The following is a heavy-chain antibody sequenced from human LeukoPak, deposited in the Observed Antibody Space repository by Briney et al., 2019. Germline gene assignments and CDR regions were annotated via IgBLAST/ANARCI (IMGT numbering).Heavy chain of an antibody. V-gene: IGHV3-23*01. CDR3: AELGITMIGGV. CDR1: GFTFSSHG. Sequence: GGSLRLSCAASGFTFSSHGMNWVRQAPGKGLEWVSGISGSGGRTYYADSVKGRFTISRDNSNHMLYLQMNSLRAEDTAVYYCAELGITMIGGVWGKGTTVTISS. J-gene: IGHJ6*04. D-gene: IGHD3-10*02. CDR2: ISGSGGRT.